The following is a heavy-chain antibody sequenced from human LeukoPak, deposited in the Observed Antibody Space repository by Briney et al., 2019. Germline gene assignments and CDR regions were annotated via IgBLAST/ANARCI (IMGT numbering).Heavy chain of an antibody. D-gene: IGHD5-18*01. V-gene: IGHV3-21*01. J-gene: IGHJ4*02. CDR2: TGSSGSYI. CDR3: ARRATTERGHSYGLDF. Sequence: PGGSLRLSCEVSGFTFSSYHMNWVRQAPGKGLEWVSSTGSSGSYIYYADSLTGRFTISRDNAKNSLYLQMNSLRAEDTAMYYCARRATTERGHSYGLDFWGQGTLVTVSS. CDR1: GFTFSSYH.